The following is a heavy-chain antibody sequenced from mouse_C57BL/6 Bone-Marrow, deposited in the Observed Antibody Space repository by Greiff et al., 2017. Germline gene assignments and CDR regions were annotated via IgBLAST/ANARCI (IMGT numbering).Heavy chain of an antibody. CDR2: IYPGSGST. J-gene: IGHJ4*01. CDR3: ARQLRSFYYAMDY. CDR1: GYTFTSYW. D-gene: IGHD3-2*02. V-gene: IGHV1-55*01. Sequence: QVHVKQPGAELVKPGASVKMSCKASGYTFTSYWITWVKQRPGQGLEWIGDIYPGSGSTNYNEKFKSKATLTVDTSSSTAYMQLSSLTSEDSAVDYCARQLRSFYYAMDYWGQGTSVTVSS.